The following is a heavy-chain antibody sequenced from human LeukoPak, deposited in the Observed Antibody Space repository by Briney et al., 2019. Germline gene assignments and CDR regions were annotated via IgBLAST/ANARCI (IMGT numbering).Heavy chain of an antibody. V-gene: IGHV4-59*01. Sequence: SETLSLTCAVYGGSISSYYWSWIRQPPGKGLEWIGYIYYSGSTNYNPSLKSRVTISVDTSKNQFSLKLSSVTAADTAVYYCASQYSSSSRYYYYMDVWGKGTTVTVSS. J-gene: IGHJ6*03. CDR1: GGSISSYY. CDR2: IYYSGST. D-gene: IGHD6-6*01. CDR3: ASQYSSSSRYYYYMDV.